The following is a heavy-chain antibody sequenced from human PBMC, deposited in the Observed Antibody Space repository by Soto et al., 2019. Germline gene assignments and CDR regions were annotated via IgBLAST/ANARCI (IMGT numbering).Heavy chain of an antibody. V-gene: IGHV3-15*01. D-gene: IGHD2-8*01. CDR1: GFTFTNAW. CDR2: IKSNSDGGTT. J-gene: IGHJ4*01. Sequence: EVQLVESGGGLVKPGGSLTLSCVASGFTFTNAWMSWVRQAPGKGLEWVGRIKSNSDGGTTDYAAPVKGRFTISRDDSKNTLYLQMNSLRIEDTAVYYCTTDGAQIVLATHWGHGTLVTVSS. CDR3: TTDGAQIVLATH.